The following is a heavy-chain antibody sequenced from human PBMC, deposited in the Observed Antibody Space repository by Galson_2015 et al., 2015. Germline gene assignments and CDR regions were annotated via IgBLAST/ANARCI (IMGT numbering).Heavy chain of an antibody. CDR1: GFTFSSYG. CDR2: IWYDGSNK. V-gene: IGHV3-33*01. D-gene: IGHD3-3*01. Sequence: SLRLSCAASGFTFSSYGMHWVRQAPGKGLEWVAVIWYDGSNKYYADSVKGRFTISRDNSKNTLYLQMNSLRAEDTAVYYCARGNYDFWSGTEDAFDIWGQGTMVTVSS. CDR3: ARGNYDFWSGTEDAFDI. J-gene: IGHJ3*02.